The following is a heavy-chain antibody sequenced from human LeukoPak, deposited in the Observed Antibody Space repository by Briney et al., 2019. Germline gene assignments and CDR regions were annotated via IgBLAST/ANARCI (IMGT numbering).Heavy chain of an antibody. J-gene: IGHJ4*02. Sequence: ASVKVSCRASGYAFTTYGFSWVRQAPGQGLEWMGWISSSNGNTNYAQDFLGRLTMTTDTSTTTAYMELRSLRCDDTAVYYCVRDEYYEVAYWGQGTLVTVSP. CDR3: VRDEYYEVAY. D-gene: IGHD3-22*01. V-gene: IGHV1-18*01. CDR1: GYAFTTYG. CDR2: ISSSNGNT.